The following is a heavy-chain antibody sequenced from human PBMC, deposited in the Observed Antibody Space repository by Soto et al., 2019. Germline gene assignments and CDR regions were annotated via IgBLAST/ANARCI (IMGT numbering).Heavy chain of an antibody. CDR3: AKRPLTAAGFDY. V-gene: IGHV3-23*01. J-gene: IGHJ4*02. Sequence: EVQLLESGGGLVQPGGSLRLSCAASGFTFSNYAMTWVRQAPGKGLERVSVITGSGGGTYFVDSVKGRFTISRDNSNNTVYLQMNSLRAEDTAVYYCAKRPLTAAGFDYWGQGTLVTVSS. CDR2: ITGSGGGT. D-gene: IGHD6-13*01. CDR1: GFTFSNYA.